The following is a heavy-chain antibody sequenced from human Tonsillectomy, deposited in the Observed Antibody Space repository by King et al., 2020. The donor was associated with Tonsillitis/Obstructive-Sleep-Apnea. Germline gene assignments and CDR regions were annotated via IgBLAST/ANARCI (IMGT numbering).Heavy chain of an antibody. CDR2: IFYGGNT. D-gene: IGHD4-17*01. J-gene: IGHJ4*02. Sequence: LQLQESGPGLVKPSETLSLTCTVSGGSIISTDYYWGWIRQPPGKGLEWIGSIFYGGNTYSNPSLKSRVNISIDTSKNHFSLRLTSVTAADAAVYYCARHNLMGDYGDPGDKWGQGTLVTVSS. CDR3: ARHNLMGDYGDPGDK. V-gene: IGHV4-39*01. CDR1: GGSIISTDYY.